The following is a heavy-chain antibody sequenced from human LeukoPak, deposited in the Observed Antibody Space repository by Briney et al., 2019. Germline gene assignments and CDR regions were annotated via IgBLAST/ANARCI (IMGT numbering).Heavy chain of an antibody. J-gene: IGHJ6*03. Sequence: DPGGSLRLSCVGTGFTFRSYAMTWLRQAPGKGLEWVADIGGSGSSAFYADSVKGRFTISRDNAKSTLYVEMHSLRVEDTAVYFCAKLADFWSGYYSSFYYYYMDVWGKGTAVTVSS. CDR3: AKLADFWSGYYSSFYYYYMDV. D-gene: IGHD3-3*01. CDR1: GFTFRSYA. V-gene: IGHV3-23*01. CDR2: IGGSGSSA.